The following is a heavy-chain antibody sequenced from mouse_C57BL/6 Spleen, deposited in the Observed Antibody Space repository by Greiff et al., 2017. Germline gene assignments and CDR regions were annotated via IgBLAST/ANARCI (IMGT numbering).Heavy chain of an antibody. CDR2: ISRGSSSI. Sequence: DVMLVESGGGLVKPGGSLKLSCAASGFTFSDYGMHWVRQAPEKGLEWVAYISRGSSSIYYADTVKGRFPISRDNAKNTLFLQRTSLRSENTVMYYGAADCSSDPGYFDYWGQGTTLTVSS. D-gene: IGHD1-1*01. V-gene: IGHV5-17*01. CDR1: GFTFSDYG. CDR3: AADCSSDPGYFDY. J-gene: IGHJ2*01.